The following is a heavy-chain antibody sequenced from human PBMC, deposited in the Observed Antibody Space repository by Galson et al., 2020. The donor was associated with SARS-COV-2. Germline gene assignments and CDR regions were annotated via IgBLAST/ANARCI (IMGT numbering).Heavy chain of an antibody. CDR3: ARAPSLGIFGVVIHFDY. D-gene: IGHD3-3*01. Sequence: SETLSLTCAVYGGSFSGYYWSWIRQPPGKGLEWIGEINHSGSTNYNPSLKSRVTISVDTSKNQFSLKLSSVTAADTAVYYCARAPSLGIFGVVIHFDYWGQGTLVTVSS. CDR2: INHSGST. CDR1: GGSFSGYY. J-gene: IGHJ4*02. V-gene: IGHV4-34*01.